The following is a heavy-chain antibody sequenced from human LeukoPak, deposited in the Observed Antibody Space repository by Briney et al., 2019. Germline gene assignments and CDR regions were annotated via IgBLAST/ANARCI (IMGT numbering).Heavy chain of an antibody. CDR2: ISWNSGSI. J-gene: IGHJ4*02. CDR3: AKDYSGSGSYMADY. D-gene: IGHD3-10*01. Sequence: PGGSLRLSCAASGFTFDDYAMHWVRQAPGKGLEWVSGISWNSGSIDYADSVKGRFTISRDNAKNSLYLQMNSLGAEDTALYYCAKDYSGSGSYMADYWGQGTLVTVSS. CDR1: GFTFDDYA. V-gene: IGHV3-9*01.